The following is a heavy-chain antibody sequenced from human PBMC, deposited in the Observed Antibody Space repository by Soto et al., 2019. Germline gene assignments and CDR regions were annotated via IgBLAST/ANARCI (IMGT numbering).Heavy chain of an antibody. Sequence: SETLSLTCTVSGGSISSGGYYWSWIRQHPGKGLEWIGYVYYSGSTYYNPSLKSRVTISVDTSKNQFSLQLSSVTAADTAVYFCARSGYDRPSDYWGQGTLVTVSS. V-gene: IGHV4-31*02. D-gene: IGHD3-22*01. CDR1: GGSISSGGYY. CDR3: ARSGYDRPSDY. CDR2: VYYSGST. J-gene: IGHJ4*02.